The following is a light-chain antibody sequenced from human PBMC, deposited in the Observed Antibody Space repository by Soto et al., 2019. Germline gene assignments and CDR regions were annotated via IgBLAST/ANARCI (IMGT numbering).Light chain of an antibody. CDR1: SSDVGGYNY. CDR2: EVS. CDR3: RSYTTSSALQV. V-gene: IGLV2-14*01. Sequence: QSALTQPASVSGSPGQSITISCTGTSSDVGGYNYVSWYQQHPGKAPKLMIYEVSNRPSGVSNRFSGSKSGNTASLTISGLQADDEADYYCRSYTTSSALQVFGTGTKVTVL. J-gene: IGLJ1*01.